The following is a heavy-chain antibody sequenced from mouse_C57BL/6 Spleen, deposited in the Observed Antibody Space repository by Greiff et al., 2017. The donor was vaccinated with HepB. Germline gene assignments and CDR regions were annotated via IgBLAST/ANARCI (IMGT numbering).Heavy chain of an antibody. Sequence: QVHVKQPGAELVMPGASVKLSCKASGYTFTSYWMHWVKQRPGQGLEWIGEIDPSDSYTNYNQKFKGKSTLTVDKSSSTAYMQLSSLTSEDSAVYYCASGDGYPDYWGQGTTLTVSS. CDR2: IDPSDSYT. CDR3: ASGDGYPDY. J-gene: IGHJ2*01. V-gene: IGHV1-69*01. D-gene: IGHD2-3*01. CDR1: GYTFTSYW.